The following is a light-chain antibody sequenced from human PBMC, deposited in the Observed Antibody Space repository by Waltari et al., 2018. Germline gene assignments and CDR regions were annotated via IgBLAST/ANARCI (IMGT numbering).Light chain of an antibody. CDR1: QSVSRN. J-gene: IGKJ5*01. Sequence: ELVMTQSPATLSVSPGESATLSCRSSQSVSRNLAWYQQKPGQAPSLLIYGASTRANGIPARFSGSGSGTEFTLTISSLQSEDFAVDYCQQYNNGPPITFGQGTRLEIK. V-gene: IGKV3-15*01. CDR2: GAS. CDR3: QQYNNGPPIT.